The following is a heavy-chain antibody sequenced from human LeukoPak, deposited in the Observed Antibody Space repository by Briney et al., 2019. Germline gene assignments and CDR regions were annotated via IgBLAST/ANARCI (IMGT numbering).Heavy chain of an antibody. V-gene: IGHV1-2*02. CDR1: GYTFNDYY. CDR2: INPDSGGT. CDR3: AREAPVAAGSDAFDI. Sequence: GASVKVSCKASGYTFNDYYMHWVRQAPGQGLEWIGRINPDSGGTDYAQKFQDRVTMTRDTSIPTAYMDLSRLRSDDTAVYYCAREAPVAAGSDAFDIWGQGTMVTVSS. D-gene: IGHD6-19*01. J-gene: IGHJ3*02.